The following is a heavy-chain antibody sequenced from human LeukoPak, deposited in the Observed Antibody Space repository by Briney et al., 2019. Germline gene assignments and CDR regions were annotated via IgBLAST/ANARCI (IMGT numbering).Heavy chain of an antibody. J-gene: IGHJ4*02. Sequence: PGGSLRLSCAASGFTFSSYGMRWVRQAPGKGLEWVAFIRYDGSNKYYADSVKGRFTISRDNSKNTLYLQMNSLRAEDTAVYYCAKDRRGPFSGWYLDYWGQGTLVTVSS. CDR2: IRYDGSNK. CDR3: AKDRRGPFSGWYLDY. CDR1: GFTFSSYG. V-gene: IGHV3-30*02. D-gene: IGHD6-19*01.